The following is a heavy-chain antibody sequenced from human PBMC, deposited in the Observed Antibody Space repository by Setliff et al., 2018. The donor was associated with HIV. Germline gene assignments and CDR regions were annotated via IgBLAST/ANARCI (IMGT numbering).Heavy chain of an antibody. CDR3: ARSQPDTIFGVVVFDS. J-gene: IGHJ4*02. D-gene: IGHD3-3*01. CDR1: GYSIISDYY. Sequence: SETLSLTCAVSGYSIISDYYWGWIRQSPGKGLEWIENIYHSGSPYYNPSLRSGVTISVDTSKNQLSLKLTSMTAADTAVYYCARSQPDTIFGVVVFDSWGQGTLVTVS. V-gene: IGHV4-38-2*01. CDR2: IYHSGSP.